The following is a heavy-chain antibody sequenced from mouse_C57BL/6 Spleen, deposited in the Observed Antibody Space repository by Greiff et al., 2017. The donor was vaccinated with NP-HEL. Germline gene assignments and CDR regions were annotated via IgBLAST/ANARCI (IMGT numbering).Heavy chain of an antibody. D-gene: IGHD5-1*01. CDR2: IDPSDSYT. CDR3: ARYLYAMDY. J-gene: IGHJ4*01. V-gene: IGHV1-50*01. CDR1: GYTFTSYW. Sequence: QVQLQQPGAELVKPGASVKLSCKASGYTFTSYWMQWVKQRPGQGLEWIGEIDPSDSYTNHNQKFKGKATLTVDTSSSTAYMQLSSLTSEDSAVYYCARYLYAMDYWGQGTSVTVSS.